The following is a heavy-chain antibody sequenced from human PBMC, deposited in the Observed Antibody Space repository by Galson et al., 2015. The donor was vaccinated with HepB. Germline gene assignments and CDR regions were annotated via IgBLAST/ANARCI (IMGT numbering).Heavy chain of an antibody. CDR3: ARDDTVAGILFDY. V-gene: IGHV3-33*01. J-gene: IGHJ4*02. CDR2: IWYDGSNK. Sequence: SLRLSCAASGFTFSSYGMHWVRQAPGKGLEWVAVIWYDGSNKYYADSVKGRFTISRDNSKNTLYLQMNSLRAEDTAVYYCARDDTVAGILFDYWGQGTLVTVSS. D-gene: IGHD6-19*01. CDR1: GFTFSSYG.